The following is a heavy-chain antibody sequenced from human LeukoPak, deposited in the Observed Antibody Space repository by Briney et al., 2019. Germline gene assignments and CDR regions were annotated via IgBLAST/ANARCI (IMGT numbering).Heavy chain of an antibody. D-gene: IGHD2-21*02. CDR3: ARQYCGGDCRFDY. J-gene: IGHJ4*02. CDR1: GFTFSSYA. V-gene: IGHV3-23*01. Sequence: PGGSLRLSCAASGFTFSSYAMSWVRQAPGKGLEWVSAISGSGGSTYYADSVKGRFTISRDNSKNTLYLQMNSLRAEDTAVYYCARQYCGGDCRFDYRGQGTLVTVSS. CDR2: ISGSGGST.